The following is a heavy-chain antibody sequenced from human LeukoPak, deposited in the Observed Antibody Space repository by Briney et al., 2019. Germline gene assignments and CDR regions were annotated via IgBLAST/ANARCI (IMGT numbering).Heavy chain of an antibody. CDR1: GYTFTSYG. J-gene: IGHJ5*02. Sequence: ASVRVSCKASGYTFTSYGISWVRQAPGQGLEWMGWISAYNGNTNYAQKLQGRVTMTTDTSTSTAYMELRSLRSDDTAVYYCARDSIMITFGGVIVNWFDPWGQGTLVTVSS. D-gene: IGHD3-16*02. CDR3: ARDSIMITFGGVIVNWFDP. CDR2: ISAYNGNT. V-gene: IGHV1-18*01.